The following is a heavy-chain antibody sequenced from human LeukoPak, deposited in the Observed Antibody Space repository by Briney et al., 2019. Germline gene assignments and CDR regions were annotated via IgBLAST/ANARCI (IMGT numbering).Heavy chain of an antibody. V-gene: IGHV1-69*05. CDR3: ARPAYYDTSYYYDH. J-gene: IGHJ5*02. CDR1: GGSFRNSA. Sequence: SVKVSCKASGGSFRNSAISWIRQAPGQGLEWVGGIIPLFGSSKYSQKFQGRVTISTDESTGTTYMELTSLTSEDTAVYYCARPAYYDTSYYYDHWGQGAPITVSS. D-gene: IGHD3-22*01. CDR2: IIPLFGSS.